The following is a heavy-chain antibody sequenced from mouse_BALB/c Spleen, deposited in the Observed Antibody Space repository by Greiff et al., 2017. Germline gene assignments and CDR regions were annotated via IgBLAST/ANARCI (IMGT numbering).Heavy chain of an antibody. Sequence: VQRVESGAELARPGASVKMSCKASGYTFTSYTMHWVKQRPGQGLEWIGYINPSSGYTNYNQKFKDKATLTADKSSSTAYMQLSSLTSEDSAVYYCARLRYDGYWGQGTLVTVSA. D-gene: IGHD2-14*01. CDR1: GYTFTSYT. CDR2: INPSSGYT. V-gene: IGHV1-4*01. CDR3: ARLRYDGY. J-gene: IGHJ3*01.